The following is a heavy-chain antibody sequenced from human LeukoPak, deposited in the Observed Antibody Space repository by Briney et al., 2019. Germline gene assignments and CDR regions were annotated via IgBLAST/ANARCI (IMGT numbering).Heavy chain of an antibody. CDR1: GFTVSNNY. D-gene: IGHD5-12*01. CDR3: VKADSGYDLLFDY. CDR2: IYSGGST. J-gene: IGHJ4*02. Sequence: PGGSLRLSCTASGFTVSNNYMSWVRQAPGKGLEWVSIIYSGGSTYYADSVKGRFTISRDNSKNTLHLQMKSLRADDTAVYYCVKADSGYDLLFDYWGQGTLVTVSS. V-gene: IGHV3-53*01.